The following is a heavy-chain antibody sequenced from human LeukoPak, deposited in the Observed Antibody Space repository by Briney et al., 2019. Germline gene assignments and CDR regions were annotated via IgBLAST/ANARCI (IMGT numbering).Heavy chain of an antibody. CDR3: ARDSPGGGVDY. CDR1: GGSFSGYY. CDR2: IYTSGST. J-gene: IGHJ4*02. D-gene: IGHD3-10*01. Sequence: SETLSLTCAVYGGSFSGYYWSWIRQPAGKGLEWIGRIYTSGSTNYNPSLKSRVTVSVDTSKNQFSLKLSSVTAADTAVYYCARDSPGGGVDYWGQGTLVTVSS. V-gene: IGHV4-4*07.